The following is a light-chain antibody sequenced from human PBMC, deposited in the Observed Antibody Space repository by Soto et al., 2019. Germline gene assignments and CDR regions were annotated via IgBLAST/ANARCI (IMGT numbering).Light chain of an antibody. CDR2: GAS. CDR1: QSVTSSY. CDR3: LHYCGSMYS. Sequence: EIVLPQSPGTLSLSLGERATLSCRASQSVTSSYLAWYQQKPGQAPRLLTYGASTRATVIPDRVSGSGSWTDFALTVTRLAPEDFAVYYCLHYCGSMYSFGQGTKLEIK. V-gene: IGKV3-20*01. J-gene: IGKJ2*03.